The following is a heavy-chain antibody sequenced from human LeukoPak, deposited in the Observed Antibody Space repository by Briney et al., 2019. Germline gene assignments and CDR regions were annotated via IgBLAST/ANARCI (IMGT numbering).Heavy chain of an antibody. CDR1: GFTFRSHA. CDR2: NTSISNT. CDR3: AHRTAFDS. Sequence: PGGSLRLSCAASGFTFRSHAMSWVRQAPGKGLEWVSTNTSISNTYYPDAVKGRFTISRDNYRETLCLQTNTLRVEDTAIYYCAHRTAFDSWGQGTLVTVSS. J-gene: IGHJ4*02. V-gene: IGHV3-23*01. D-gene: IGHD1-14*01.